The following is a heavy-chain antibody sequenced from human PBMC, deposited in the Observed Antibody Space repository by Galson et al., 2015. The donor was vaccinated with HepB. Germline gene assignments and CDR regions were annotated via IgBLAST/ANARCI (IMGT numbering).Heavy chain of an antibody. Sequence: SLSLSCAASGFTFSNYGMSWVRQAPGEGLEWVSTASKTVPTTYYADSVRGRFTISRDNSRNIVYLQMNGLRDEDTAVYYCAKRDTISQYFFDYWGQGILVTVSS. D-gene: IGHD3-3*02. CDR1: GFTFSNYG. V-gene: IGHV3-23*01. CDR2: ASKTVPTT. CDR3: AKRDTISQYFFDY. J-gene: IGHJ4*02.